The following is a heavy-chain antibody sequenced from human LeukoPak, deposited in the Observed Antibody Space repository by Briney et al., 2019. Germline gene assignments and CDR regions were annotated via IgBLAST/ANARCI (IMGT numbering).Heavy chain of an antibody. D-gene: IGHD3-22*01. CDR3: ARDRDEYYYDSSGYFDY. J-gene: IGHJ4*02. V-gene: IGHV1-69*13. Sequence: GASVKVSCKASGGTFSSYAISWVRQAPGQGLEWMGGIIPIFGTANYAQKFQGRVTITADESTSTAYMELSSLRSEDTAVYYCARDRDEYYYDSSGYFDYWGQGTLVTVSS. CDR1: GGTFSSYA. CDR2: IIPIFGTA.